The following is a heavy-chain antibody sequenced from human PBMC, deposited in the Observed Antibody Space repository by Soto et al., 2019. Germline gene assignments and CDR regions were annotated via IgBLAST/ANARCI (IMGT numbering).Heavy chain of an antibody. J-gene: IGHJ3*02. CDR1: GGSFSGYY. CDR2: INHSEST. Sequence: SETLSLTCAVYGGSFSGYYWSWIRQPPGKGLEWIGEINHSESTNYNPSLKSRVTISVDTSKNQFSLKLSSVTAADTAVYYCARVRRYYGSGSYFDAFDIWGQGTMVTVSS. CDR3: ARVRRYYGSGSYFDAFDI. V-gene: IGHV4-34*01. D-gene: IGHD3-10*01.